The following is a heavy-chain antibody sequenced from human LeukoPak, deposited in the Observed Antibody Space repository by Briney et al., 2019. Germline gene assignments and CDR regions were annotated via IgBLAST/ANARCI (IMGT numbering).Heavy chain of an antibody. Sequence: GGSLRLSCAASGFTFSDYYMSWVRQAPGKGLEWVSVIYSGGSTYYADSVKGRFTISRDNSKNTLSLQMNSLRAEDTAVYYCARGLRYSTGWYYFDYWGQGTLVTVSS. V-gene: IGHV3-66*01. CDR3: ARGLRYSTGWYYFDY. CDR2: IYSGGST. CDR1: GFTFSDYY. J-gene: IGHJ4*02. D-gene: IGHD6-19*01.